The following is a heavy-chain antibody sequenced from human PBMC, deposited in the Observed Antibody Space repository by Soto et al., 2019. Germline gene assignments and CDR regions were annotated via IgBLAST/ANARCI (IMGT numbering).Heavy chain of an antibody. J-gene: IGHJ6*02. CDR2: INSDGTTT. D-gene: IGHD2-2*01. CDR3: ATDGTYAQHV. V-gene: IGHV3-74*01. Sequence: EVQLVVSGGGLVQPGGSLRLSCAASGFTFSNTWMHWVRQAPGKGLVWVSHINSDGTTTTYADSVKGRFTISRDNAKNTVHLQMNSLRDEDTAVYYCATDGTYAQHVWGQGTTVTVSS. CDR1: GFTFSNTW.